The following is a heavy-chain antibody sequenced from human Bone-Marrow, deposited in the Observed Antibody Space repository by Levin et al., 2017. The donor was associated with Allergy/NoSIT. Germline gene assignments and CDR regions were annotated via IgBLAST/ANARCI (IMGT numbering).Heavy chain of an antibody. CDR3: ASQGSNIAH. Sequence: GGSLRLSCAASGFTFDDYAMHWVRQAPGKGLEWVSGISWNSGSIGYADSVKGRFTISRDNAKNSLYLQMNSLRAEDTALYYCASQGSNIAHWGQGTLVTVSS. V-gene: IGHV3-9*01. J-gene: IGHJ4*02. D-gene: IGHD2/OR15-2a*01. CDR2: ISWNSGSI. CDR1: GFTFDDYA.